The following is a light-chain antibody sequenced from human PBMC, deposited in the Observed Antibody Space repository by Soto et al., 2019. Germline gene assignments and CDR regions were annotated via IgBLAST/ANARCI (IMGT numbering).Light chain of an antibody. CDR3: QQCGSSPWT. CDR2: AAS. Sequence: EIVLTQSPGTLSLSPGERATLSCRASQSVSSYYLSWYQPKPGQAPRLRIYAASSRATGIPDRFSGGGSGTDLPLTISRLEPEDFAVYYCQQCGSSPWTFGQGTKVEIK. CDR1: QSVSSYY. J-gene: IGKJ1*01. V-gene: IGKV3-20*01.